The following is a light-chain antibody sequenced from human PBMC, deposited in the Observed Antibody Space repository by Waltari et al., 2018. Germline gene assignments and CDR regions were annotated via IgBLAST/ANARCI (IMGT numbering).Light chain of an antibody. CDR2: QDT. CDR1: ILGNKY. Sequence: SFELTQPPSVSMSTGQTASITCSGDILGNKYASWYQHKPGQSPLLVIYQDTKRPSGIPERFSGSKSGNAATLTISGTQAMDEADYYCQALGTGAWVFGGGTKLTVL. J-gene: IGLJ3*02. V-gene: IGLV3-1*01. CDR3: QALGTGAWV.